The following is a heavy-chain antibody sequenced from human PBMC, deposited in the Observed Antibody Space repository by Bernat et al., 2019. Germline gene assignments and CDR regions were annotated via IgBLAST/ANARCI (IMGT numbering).Heavy chain of an antibody. D-gene: IGHD6-13*01. J-gene: IGHJ4*02. CDR2: IWYDGSNK. CDR1: GFTFGSYG. V-gene: IGHV3-33*01. Sequence: VQLVESGGGVVQPGRSLRLSCAASGFTFGSYGMHWVRQAPGKGLEWVAVIWYDGSNKYYADSVKGRFTISRDNSKNTLYLQMNSLRAEDTAVYYCAREQQLVNGALDYWGQGTLVTVSS. CDR3: AREQQLVNGALDY.